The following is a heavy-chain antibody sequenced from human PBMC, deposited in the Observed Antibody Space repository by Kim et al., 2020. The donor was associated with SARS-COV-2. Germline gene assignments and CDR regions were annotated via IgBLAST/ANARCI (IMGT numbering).Heavy chain of an antibody. Sequence: GGSLRLSCAASEFPFNTYAMSWVRQAPGRGLEWVSTVSDSGVTTFYADSVKGRFTISRDNSKNTLFLHMNSLRVEDTAVYYCTGSRGGLRFHSFDYWGQGTLDTVPS. D-gene: IGHD5-12*01. CDR2: VSDSGVTT. J-gene: IGHJ4*02. CDR3: TGSRGGLRFHSFDY. V-gene: IGHV3-23*01. CDR1: EFPFNTYA.